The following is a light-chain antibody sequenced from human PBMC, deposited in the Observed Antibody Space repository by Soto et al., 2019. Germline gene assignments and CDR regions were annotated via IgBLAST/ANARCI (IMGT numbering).Light chain of an antibody. CDR1: QSVGTN. CDR2: SAS. J-gene: IGKJ1*01. V-gene: IGKV3-15*01. CDR3: LQYNNWPRT. Sequence: ETVMTDAPATLSVSPGERATLSCRASQSVGTNLAWYQQKPGQPPRLLIYSASTRATGIPVSFSGSGSGTEFTLTISTLQSGDFALYYCLQYNNWPRTFGQGTKV.